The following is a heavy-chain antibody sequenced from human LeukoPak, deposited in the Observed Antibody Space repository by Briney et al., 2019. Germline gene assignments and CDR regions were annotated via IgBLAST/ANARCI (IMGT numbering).Heavy chain of an antibody. CDR2: IYYSGST. Sequence: PSETLSLTCAVYGGSFSGYYWSWIRQPPGKGLEWIGYIYYSGSTNYNPSLKSRVTISVDTSKNQFSLKLSSVTAADTAVYYCARHQLGGPDAFDIWGQGTMVTVSS. CDR1: GGSFSGYY. CDR3: ARHQLGGPDAFDI. V-gene: IGHV4-59*08. J-gene: IGHJ3*02. D-gene: IGHD3-16*01.